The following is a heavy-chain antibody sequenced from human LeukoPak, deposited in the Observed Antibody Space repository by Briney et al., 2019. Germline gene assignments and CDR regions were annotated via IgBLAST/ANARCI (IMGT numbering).Heavy chain of an antibody. Sequence: ASVTVSYKASGGTFIIYAISWVRQAPGQGLEWMGRIIPIFGTANYAQKFQGRVTITADKSTSTAYMELSSLRSEDTAVYYCARDEGIAVAGTSPGSYYYYYMDVWGKGTTVTVSS. CDR1: GGTFIIYA. J-gene: IGHJ6*03. D-gene: IGHD6-19*01. CDR2: IIPIFGTA. CDR3: ARDEGIAVAGTSPGSYYYYYMDV. V-gene: IGHV1-69*06.